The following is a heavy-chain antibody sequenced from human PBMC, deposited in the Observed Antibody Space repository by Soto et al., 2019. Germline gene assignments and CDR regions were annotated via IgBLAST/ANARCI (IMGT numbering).Heavy chain of an antibody. D-gene: IGHD5-18*01. CDR2: ISAYNGNT. J-gene: IGHJ6*02. V-gene: IGHV1-18*01. CDR3: ARNKATWIQLWEPPSDYYYAMDV. CDR1: GYTFTSYG. Sequence: ASVKVSCKASGYTFTSYGISWVRQAPGQGLEWMGWISAYNGNTNYAQKLQGRVTMTTDTSTSTAYMELRSLRSDDTAVYYCARNKATWIQLWEPPSDYYYAMDVWGQGTTVTVSS.